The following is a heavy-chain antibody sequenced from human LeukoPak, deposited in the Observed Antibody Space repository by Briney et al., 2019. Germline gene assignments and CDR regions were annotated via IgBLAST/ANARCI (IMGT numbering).Heavy chain of an antibody. D-gene: IGHD5-12*01. V-gene: IGHV3-9*01. CDR3: AKDTGYSGYGIVDY. CDR1: GFTFDDYA. CDR2: ISWNSGSI. J-gene: IGHJ4*02. Sequence: GRPLRLSCAASGFTFDDYAMHWVRQAPGKGLEWVSGISWNSGSIGYADSVKGRFTISRENAKNSLYLQMNSLRAEDTALYYCAKDTGYSGYGIVDYWGQGTLVTVSS.